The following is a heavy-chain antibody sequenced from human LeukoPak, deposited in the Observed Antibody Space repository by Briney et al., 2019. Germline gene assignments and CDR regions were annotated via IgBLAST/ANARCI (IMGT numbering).Heavy chain of an antibody. Sequence: PSETLSLTCTVSGGSISSSSYYWGWIRQPPGKGLEWIGSIYYSGSTYYNPSLKSRVTIPVDTSKNQFSLKLSSVTAADTAVYYCARRRSYGSGSPNWFDPWGQGTLVTVSS. CDR2: IYYSGST. D-gene: IGHD3-10*01. J-gene: IGHJ5*02. CDR3: ARRRSYGSGSPNWFDP. CDR1: GGSISSSSYY. V-gene: IGHV4-39*01.